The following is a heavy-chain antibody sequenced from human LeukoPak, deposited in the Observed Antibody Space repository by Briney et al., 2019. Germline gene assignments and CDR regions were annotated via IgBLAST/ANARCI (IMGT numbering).Heavy chain of an antibody. J-gene: IGHJ4*02. CDR2: ISSSSSYI. V-gene: IGHV3-21*01. Sequence: PGGSLRLSCAASGFTFSSYRMNWVRQAPGKGLEWVSSISSSSSYIYYADSVKGRFTISRDNAKNSLYLQMYSLRAEDTAVYYCARELRYCSGGTCYSDYWGQGTLVTVSS. CDR1: GFTFSSYR. D-gene: IGHD2-15*01. CDR3: ARELRYCSGGTCYSDY.